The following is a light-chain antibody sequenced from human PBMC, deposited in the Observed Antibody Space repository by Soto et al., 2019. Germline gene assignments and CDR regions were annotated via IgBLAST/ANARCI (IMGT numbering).Light chain of an antibody. CDR3: QQYNNWPRT. J-gene: IGKJ1*01. CDR1: QSVNSN. V-gene: IGKV3-15*01. CDR2: GAS. Sequence: DIVLTPSPGTLSLSPVERATLSCRSSQSVNSNLAWYQQTPGQAPRLLIYGASTRATGIPARFSGSGSGTEFTLTISSLQSEDFAVYYCQQYNNWPRTFGQGTKVDIK.